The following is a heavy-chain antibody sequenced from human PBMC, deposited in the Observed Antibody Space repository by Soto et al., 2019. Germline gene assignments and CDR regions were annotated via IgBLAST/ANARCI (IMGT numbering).Heavy chain of an antibody. CDR1: GYIFTTYA. V-gene: IGHV1-3*01. Sequence: ASVKVSCKASGYIFTTYALHWLRQAPGQRLEWMGWTNAGKGNTKYSQKFQDRVTITRDTSASVAYMELSSLESEDMAVYYCARSEVIPEECDYWGQGTLVTVSS. D-gene: IGHD3-16*02. CDR3: ARSEVIPEECDY. J-gene: IGHJ4*02. CDR2: TNAGKGNT.